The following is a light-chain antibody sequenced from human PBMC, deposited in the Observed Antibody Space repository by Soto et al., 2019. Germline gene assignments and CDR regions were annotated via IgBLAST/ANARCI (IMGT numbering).Light chain of an antibody. J-gene: IGKJ1*01. CDR2: AAS. Sequence: IVLTQSPGTLSLSPGERATLSCRASQSVSSNFLAWYQQKPGQAPRLLIYAASSRATGLPDRFSGSGSGTDFTLTISRLQPEDFAVYYCQQCDSSTLTFGQGTKVEIK. CDR1: QSVSSNF. V-gene: IGKV3-20*01. CDR3: QQCDSSTLT.